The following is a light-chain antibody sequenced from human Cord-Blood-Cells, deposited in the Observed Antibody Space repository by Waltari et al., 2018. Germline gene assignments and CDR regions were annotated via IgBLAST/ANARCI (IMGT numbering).Light chain of an antibody. J-gene: IGKJ2*03. CDR1: QSVSSSY. Sequence: EIVLTQSPGTLSLSPGERATLSCRARQSVSSSYLAWYQQKPGQAPRLLIYGASSRDTGIPDRFSGSGSGTDFTLTISRLEPEDFAVYYCQQYGSSPHSFGQGTKLEIK. CDR3: QQYGSSPHS. V-gene: IGKV3-20*01. CDR2: GAS.